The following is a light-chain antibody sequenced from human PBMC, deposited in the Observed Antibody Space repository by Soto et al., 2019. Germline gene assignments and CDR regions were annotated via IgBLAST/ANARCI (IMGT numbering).Light chain of an antibody. CDR1: QSVSSSY. Sequence: EIVLTQSPGTLSLSPGERATLSCRASQSVSSSYLAWYQQKPGQAPRLLIYGASSRATGIPDRFSGRGSGTDFTLTIIRLEPEVFAVYYCQQYGSSPYTFGQGTKLEIK. CDR2: GAS. CDR3: QQYGSSPYT. V-gene: IGKV3-20*01. J-gene: IGKJ2*01.